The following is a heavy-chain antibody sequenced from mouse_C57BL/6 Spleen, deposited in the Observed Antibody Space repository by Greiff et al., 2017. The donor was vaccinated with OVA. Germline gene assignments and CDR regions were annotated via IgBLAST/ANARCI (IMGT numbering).Heavy chain of an antibody. J-gene: IGHJ2*01. CDR2: ISDGGSYT. CDR1: GFTFSSYA. V-gene: IGHV5-4*01. CDR3: ARDHY. Sequence: EVMLVESGGGLVKPGGSLKLSCAASGFTFSSYAMSWVRQTPEKRLEWVATISDGGSYTYYPDNVKGRFTISRDNAKNHLYLQLSHLKSEDTAMYYCARDHYWGQGTTLTVSS.